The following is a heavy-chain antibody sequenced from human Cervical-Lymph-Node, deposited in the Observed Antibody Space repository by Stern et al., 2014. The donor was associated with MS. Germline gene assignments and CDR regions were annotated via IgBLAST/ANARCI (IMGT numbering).Heavy chain of an antibody. J-gene: IGHJ4*02. CDR2: LNPNGKNT. Sequence: EVQLVESGGDLVQPGGSLRLSCAASGFAFSYYGMSWVRQVPGKGLQWVATLNPNGKNTHYADSVEGRFAISRDISKSTLYLQMNSLPAEDTATYYCAADPSTGGGPWGQGTLVTVSS. CDR3: AADPSTGGGP. V-gene: IGHV3-23*04. CDR1: GFAFSYYG. D-gene: IGHD1-1*01.